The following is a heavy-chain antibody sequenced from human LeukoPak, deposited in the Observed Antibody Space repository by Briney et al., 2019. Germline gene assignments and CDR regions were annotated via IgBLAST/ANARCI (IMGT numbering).Heavy chain of an antibody. D-gene: IGHD3-3*01. CDR3: TKPEPLIWSGYLYMDV. CDR1: GFTFSSYS. CDR2: ISSSDTYI. J-gene: IGHJ6*03. Sequence: KTGGSLRLSCAASGFTFSSYSMNWVRQAPGKGLEWVSSISSSDTYIYHADSVKGRFTISRDNSKNTVHLQMNSLRAEDTAVYYCTKPEPLIWSGYLYMDVWGKGTTVTVSS. V-gene: IGHV3-21*04.